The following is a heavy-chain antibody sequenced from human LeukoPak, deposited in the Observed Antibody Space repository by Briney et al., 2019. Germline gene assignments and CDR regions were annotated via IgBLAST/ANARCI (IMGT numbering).Heavy chain of an antibody. Sequence: ASVKVSCKASGYTFTNYFMHWVRQAPGQGLEWMGVINPSGGGTTYAQRFQGRVTMTRDTSTSTVHMELSSLRSEDTAVYYCARDFRGNWWSVDYWGQGTLVTVSS. CDR1: GYTFTNYF. CDR3: ARDFRGNWWSVDY. V-gene: IGHV1-46*01. CDR2: INPSGGGT. D-gene: IGHD2-8*02. J-gene: IGHJ4*02.